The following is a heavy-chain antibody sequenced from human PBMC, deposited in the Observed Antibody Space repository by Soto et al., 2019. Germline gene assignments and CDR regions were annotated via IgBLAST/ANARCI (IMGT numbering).Heavy chain of an antibody. CDR1: GYTFTGYY. CDR2: INPNSGGT. CDR3: ATSEPYYYDSSGGFDY. J-gene: IGHJ4*02. V-gene: IGHV1-2*02. D-gene: IGHD3-22*01. Sequence: VQLVQSGAEVKKPGESLKISCKGSGYTFTGYYMHWVRQAPGQGLEWMGWINPNSGGTNYAQKFQGRVTMTRDTSISTAYMELSRLRSDDTAVYYCATSEPYYYDSSGGFDYWGQGTLVTVSS.